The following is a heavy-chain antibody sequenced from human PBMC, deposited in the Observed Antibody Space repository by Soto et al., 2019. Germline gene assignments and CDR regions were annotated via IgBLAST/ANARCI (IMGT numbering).Heavy chain of an antibody. J-gene: IGHJ6*02. CDR1: GYTFTSYY. V-gene: IGHV1-46*01. CDR3: ARDLPIAARHYYYYGMDV. CDR2: INPSGGST. D-gene: IGHD6-6*01. Sequence: QVQLVQSGAEVKKPGASVKVSCKASGYTFTSYYMHWVRQAPGQGLEWMGIINPSGGSTSYAKKFQGRVTMTRDTSTSTVYMELSSLRSEDTAVYYCARDLPIAARHYYYYGMDVWGQGTTVTVSS.